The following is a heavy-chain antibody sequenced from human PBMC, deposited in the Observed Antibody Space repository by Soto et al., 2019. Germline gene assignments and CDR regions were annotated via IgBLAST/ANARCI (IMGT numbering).Heavy chain of an antibody. V-gene: IGHV3-21*01. J-gene: IGHJ4*02. CDR3: ARVRWFGEYYFDY. CDR2: ISSSSSYI. Sequence: LGGSLRLSCAASGFTFSSYSMNWVRQAPGKGLEWVSSISSSSSYIYYADSVKGRFTISRDNAKNSLYLQMNSLRAEDTAVYYCARVRWFGEYYFDYWGQGTLVTVSS. D-gene: IGHD3-10*01. CDR1: GFTFSSYS.